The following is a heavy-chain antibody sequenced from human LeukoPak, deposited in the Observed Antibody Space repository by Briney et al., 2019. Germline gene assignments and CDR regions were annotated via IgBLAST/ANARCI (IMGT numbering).Heavy chain of an antibody. CDR3: ARVGYSTPYNWFDP. CDR1: GGSISSSSYY. CDR2: IYYSGST. J-gene: IGHJ5*02. Sequence: SETLSRTCTVSGGSISSSSYYWGWIRQPPGKGLEWIGSIYYSGSTYYNPSLKSRVTISVDTSKNQFSLKLSSVTAAETAVYYCARVGYSTPYNWFDPWGQGTLVTVSS. D-gene: IGHD5-18*01. V-gene: IGHV4-39*07.